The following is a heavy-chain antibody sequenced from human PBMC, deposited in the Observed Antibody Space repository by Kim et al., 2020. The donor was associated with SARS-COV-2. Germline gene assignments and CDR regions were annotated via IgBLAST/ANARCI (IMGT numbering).Heavy chain of an antibody. CDR1: GFTFSSYA. Sequence: GGSLRLSCAASGFTFSSYAMGWVRQAPGKGLEWVSAITSSGDGKYYADSVKGRFTISRDSSKNTLYLQMNSLRADDTALDFCSKSSSSSRPDYFGCWGQG. V-gene: IGHV3-23*01. J-gene: IGHJ4*02. CDR2: ITSSGDGK. D-gene: IGHD6-13*01. CDR3: SKSSSSSRPDYFGC.